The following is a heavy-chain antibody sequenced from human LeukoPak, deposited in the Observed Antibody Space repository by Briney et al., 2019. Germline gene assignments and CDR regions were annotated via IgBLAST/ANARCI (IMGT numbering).Heavy chain of an antibody. CDR1: GGSISSGGYY. D-gene: IGHD2-21*01. V-gene: IGHV4-31*03. Sequence: SETLSLTCTVSGGSISSGGYYWSWIRQHPGKGLEWIGYIYYSGSTYYDPSLKSRVTISVDTSKNQFSLKLSSVTAADTAVYYCARGKKVAIGEAYYFDYWGQGTLVTVSS. CDR2: IYYSGST. CDR3: ARGKKVAIGEAYYFDY. J-gene: IGHJ4*02.